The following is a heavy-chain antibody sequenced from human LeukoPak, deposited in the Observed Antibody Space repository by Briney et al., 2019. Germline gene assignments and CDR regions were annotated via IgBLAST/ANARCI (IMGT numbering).Heavy chain of an antibody. CDR2: IRYDGSNK. CDR3: AKDNSGSYLNVFDY. V-gene: IGHV3-30*02. D-gene: IGHD1-26*01. CDR1: GFTFSSYG. J-gene: IGHJ4*02. Sequence: GGSLRLSCAASGFTFSSYGMHWVRKAPGKGLEWGAFIRYDGSNKYYADSVKGRFTISRDNSKNTLYLQMNSLRAEDTAVYYCAKDNSGSYLNVFDYWGQGTLVTVSS.